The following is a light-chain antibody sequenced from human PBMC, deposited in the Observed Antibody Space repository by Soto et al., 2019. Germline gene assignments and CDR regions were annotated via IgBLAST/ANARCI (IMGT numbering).Light chain of an antibody. CDR2: AAS. CDR1: QGISSY. CDR3: QRYGSSLT. Sequence: IHLTQNTSSLSASVGDRVTITCRASQGISSYLAWYQQKPGKAPKLLIYAASTMQSGVPSRFSGSGSGTDFTLTISRLEPEDFAVYYCQRYGSSLTFGGGTKV. J-gene: IGKJ4*01. V-gene: IGKV1-9*01.